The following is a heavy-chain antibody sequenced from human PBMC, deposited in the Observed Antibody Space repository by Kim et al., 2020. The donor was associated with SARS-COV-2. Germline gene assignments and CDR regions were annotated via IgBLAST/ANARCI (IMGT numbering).Heavy chain of an antibody. CDR3: ARHLEGSGSYHYYYGMDV. CDR1: GYSFTSYW. CDR2: IYPGDSDT. V-gene: IGHV5-51*01. J-gene: IGHJ6*02. D-gene: IGHD3-10*01. Sequence: GESLKLSCKGSGYSFTSYWIGWVRQMPGKGLEWMGIIYPGDSDTRYSPSFQGQVTISADKSISTAYLQWSSLKASDTAMYYCARHLEGSGSYHYYYGMDVWGQGTTVTVSS.